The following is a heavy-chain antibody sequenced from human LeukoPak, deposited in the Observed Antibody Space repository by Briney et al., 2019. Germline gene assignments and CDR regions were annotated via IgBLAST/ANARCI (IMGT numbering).Heavy chain of an antibody. CDR3: ARYRYSSSWNPWIT. V-gene: IGHV4-34*01. J-gene: IGHJ5*02. CDR1: GGSFSGYY. CDR2: INHSGST. D-gene: IGHD6-13*01. Sequence: PSETLSLTCAVYGGSFSGYYWSWIRQPPGKGLAWIGEINHSGSTNYNPSLKSRVTISVDTSKNQFSLKLSSVTAADTAVYYCARYRYSSSWNPWITWGQGTLVTVSS.